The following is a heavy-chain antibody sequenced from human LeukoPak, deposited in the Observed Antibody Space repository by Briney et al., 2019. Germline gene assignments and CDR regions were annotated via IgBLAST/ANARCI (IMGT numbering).Heavy chain of an antibody. CDR2: ISGSGDNT. CDR1: GFTFSSYA. CDR3: AKTRPLDSSSWSHGDY. J-gene: IGHJ4*02. Sequence: GGSLRLSCAASGFTFSSYAMSWVRQAPGKGLEWVSGISGSGDNTYYADSVKGRFTISRDNSKNTLYLQMNSLRAEDTAVYYCAKTRPLDSSSWSHGDYWGQGTLVTVSS. D-gene: IGHD6-13*01. V-gene: IGHV3-23*01.